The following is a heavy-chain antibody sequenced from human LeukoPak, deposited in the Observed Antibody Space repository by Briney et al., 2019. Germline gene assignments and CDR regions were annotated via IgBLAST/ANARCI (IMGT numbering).Heavy chain of an antibody. D-gene: IGHD5-18*01. CDR2: ISSSSSYI. J-gene: IGHJ6*03. CDR3: VRGEYSYGPLDYYYYMDV. V-gene: IGHV3-21*01. Sequence: GGSLRLSCAASGFTFNTYVMNWVRQAPGKGLEWVSSISSSSSYIYYADSVKGRFTISRDNAKNSLSLQMKSLGAEDTAVYYCVRGEYSYGPLDYYYYMDVWDKGTTVTVSS. CDR1: GFTFNTYV.